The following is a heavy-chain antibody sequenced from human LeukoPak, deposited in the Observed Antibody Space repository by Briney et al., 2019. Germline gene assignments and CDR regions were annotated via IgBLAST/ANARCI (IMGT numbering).Heavy chain of an antibody. V-gene: IGHV3-23*01. CDR1: GFTFSSYA. D-gene: IGHD3-10*01. J-gene: IGHJ4*02. CDR2: ISGSGGGT. CDR3: ARALVLWFGELGGFDY. Sequence: PGGSLRLSCEASGFTFSSYAIAWVRQAPGKGLEWVSAISGSGGGTFYADPVKGRFTISRDNPKSTLYLQMNSLRDEDTAVYYCARALVLWFGELGGFDYWGQGTLSPSPQ.